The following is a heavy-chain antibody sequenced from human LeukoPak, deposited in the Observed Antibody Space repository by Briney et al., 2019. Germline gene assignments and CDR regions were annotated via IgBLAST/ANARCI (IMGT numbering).Heavy chain of an antibody. J-gene: IGHJ4*02. Sequence: ASVKVSCKASGYTFTNYGFSWVRQAPGQGLEWMGWISAYNGNTNYAQKLQGRVTMTTDTSTSTAYMELRSLRSDDTAVYYCARDRGAYCSGGSCYHAYWGQGTLVTVSS. CDR1: GYTFTNYG. V-gene: IGHV1-18*01. D-gene: IGHD2-15*01. CDR2: ISAYNGNT. CDR3: ARDRGAYCSGGSCYHAY.